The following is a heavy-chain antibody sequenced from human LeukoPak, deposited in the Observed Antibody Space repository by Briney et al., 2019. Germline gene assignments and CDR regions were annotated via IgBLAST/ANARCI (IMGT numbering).Heavy chain of an antibody. V-gene: IGHV3-23*01. CDR2: MSGSGATS. CDR1: GFTFNYYS. J-gene: IGHJ3*01. D-gene: IGHD3-10*01. CDR3: AKGRSAVRDTFDF. Sequence: GGSLRLSCVASGFTFNYYSMSWVRQAPGKGLEWVSAMSGSGATSAYADSVRGRFTISRDNSNNILFLQMNSLRAEDTALYFCAKGRSAVRDTFDFWAKGQWSPSPQ.